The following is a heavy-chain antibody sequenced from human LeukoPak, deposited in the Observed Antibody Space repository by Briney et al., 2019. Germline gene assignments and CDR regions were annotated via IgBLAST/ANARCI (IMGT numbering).Heavy chain of an antibody. CDR3: ARDHKYYDFWSGYYTGDYYYYYMDV. CDR2: IKQDGSEK. Sequence: GGSLRLSCTASGFTFSSYWMSWVRQAPGKGLEWVANIKQDGSEKYYVDSVKGRFTISRDNAKNSLYLQMNSLRAEDTALYYCARDHKYYDFWSGYYTGDYYYYYMDVWGKGTTVTVSS. D-gene: IGHD3-3*01. J-gene: IGHJ6*03. V-gene: IGHV3-7*03. CDR1: GFTFSSYW.